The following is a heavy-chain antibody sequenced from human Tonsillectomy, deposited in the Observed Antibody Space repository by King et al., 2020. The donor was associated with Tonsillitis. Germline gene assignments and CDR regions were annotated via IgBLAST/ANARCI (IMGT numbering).Heavy chain of an antibody. Sequence: QLQESGPGLVKPSETLSLTCTVSGGSVISSSHYWGWIRQPPGKGLDWIVNMYYSGTTYYNPSLKSRVTISVDTYKNQFSLKLSSVTAADTAVYYCVRQTGTTGWFDYWGQGTLVTVSS. D-gene: IGHD1-1*01. V-gene: IGHV4-39*01. J-gene: IGHJ4*02. CDR3: VRQTGTTGWFDY. CDR1: GGSVISSSHY. CDR2: MYYSGTT.